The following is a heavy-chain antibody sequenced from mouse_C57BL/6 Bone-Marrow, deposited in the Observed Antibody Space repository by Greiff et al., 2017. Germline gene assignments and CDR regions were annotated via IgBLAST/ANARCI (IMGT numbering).Heavy chain of an antibody. CDR2: IWTGGGT. CDR1: GFSLTSYA. J-gene: IGHJ3*01. D-gene: IGHD2-5*01. CDR3: ARDAYYSNCAWFDY. V-gene: IGHV2-9-1*01. Sequence: QVQLQQSGPGLVAPSQSLSITCTVSGFSLTSYAIRWVRQPPGKGLEWLGVIWTGGGTNYNSDLKSKLSISKDNSKSQVFLKMNSLQTDDTARYYCARDAYYSNCAWFDYWGQGTLVTVSA.